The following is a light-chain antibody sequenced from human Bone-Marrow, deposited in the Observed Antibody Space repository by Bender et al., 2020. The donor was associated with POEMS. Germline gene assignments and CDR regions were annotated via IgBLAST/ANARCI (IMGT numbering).Light chain of an antibody. CDR2: YDD. CDR1: SSNLGNPL. Sequence: QSVVTQPPSLSEAPRQRVTISCSGSSSNLGNPLVNWYQLLPGDAPKPLIYYDDLLTPGVSDRFSASESGTSASLAISELQSEDEALYYCSAWDGGHSGWVFGGGTKLTVL. CDR3: SAWDGGHSGWV. J-gene: IGLJ3*02. V-gene: IGLV1-36*01.